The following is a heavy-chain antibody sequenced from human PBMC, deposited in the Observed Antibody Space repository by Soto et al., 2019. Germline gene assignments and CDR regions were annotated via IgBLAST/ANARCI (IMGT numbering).Heavy chain of an antibody. V-gene: IGHV4-59*01. Sequence: SETLSLTCTFSGGSISSYYWNWIRQPPGKGLEWIGYILYSGSTNYNPSLKSRVTISVDVSKNQFSLKLSSVTAADTAVYYCARGVSTIVVVPDYGMDVWGQGTMVTVSS. J-gene: IGHJ6*02. CDR2: ILYSGST. CDR3: ARGVSTIVVVPDYGMDV. D-gene: IGHD3-22*01. CDR1: GGSISSYY.